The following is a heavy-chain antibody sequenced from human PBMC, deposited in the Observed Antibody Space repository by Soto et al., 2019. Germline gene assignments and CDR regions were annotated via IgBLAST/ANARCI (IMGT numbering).Heavy chain of an antibody. CDR1: GFTFSNAW. J-gene: IGHJ4*01. CDR2: VKSKTDGGTT. V-gene: IGHV3-15*07. CDR3: TTDSYITSIIVRFDY. Sequence: EVHLVESGGGLVKPGGSLRLSCAASGFTFSNAWINWVRQTPGKGLEWVGRVKSKTDGGTTDFAAPVKGRFAISRDDSKNMGYLEMNSLKTEDTAIYYCTTDSYITSIIVRFDYWGHGTLVTVSS. D-gene: IGHD3-22*01.